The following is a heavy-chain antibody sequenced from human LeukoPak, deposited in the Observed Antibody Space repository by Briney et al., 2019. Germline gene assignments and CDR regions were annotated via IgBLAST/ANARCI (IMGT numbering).Heavy chain of an antibody. CDR2: ISGSGSSI. CDR1: GFTFSSYS. Sequence: GGSLRLPCAASGFTFSSYSMNWVRQAPGKGLEWVSYISGSGSSIYYADSVKGRFAISRDNAKNSLYLQMNSLRAEDTAVYYCARQLDSWGQGTLVTVSS. V-gene: IGHV3-48*01. CDR3: ARQLDS. J-gene: IGHJ4*02.